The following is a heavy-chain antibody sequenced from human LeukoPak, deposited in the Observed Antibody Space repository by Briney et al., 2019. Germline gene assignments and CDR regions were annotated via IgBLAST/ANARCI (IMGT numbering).Heavy chain of an antibody. Sequence: GGSLRLSCAASGFTFTSNAVSWVRQAPGKGLEWVSTISASGGSIYYAGSVKGRFTISRDISKNTLYLQVNSLRAEDTAVYHCAIEYYYYMDVWGKGTTVTVSS. CDR1: GFTFTSNA. J-gene: IGHJ6*03. V-gene: IGHV3-23*01. CDR2: ISASGGSI. CDR3: AIEYYYYMDV.